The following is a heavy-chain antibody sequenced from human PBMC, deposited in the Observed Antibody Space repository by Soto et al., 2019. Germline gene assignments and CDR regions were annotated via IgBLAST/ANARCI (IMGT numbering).Heavy chain of an antibody. CDR1: GGSFSGYY. CDR3: ARIVVVPAAIRGYYYYGMDV. J-gene: IGHJ6*02. Sequence: SETLSLTCAVYGGSFSGYYWSWIRQPPGKGLEWIGEINHSGSTNYNPSLKNRVTISVDTSKNQFSLKLSSVTAADTAVYYCARIVVVPAAIRGYYYYGMDVWGQGTTVTASS. CDR2: INHSGST. V-gene: IGHV4-34*01. D-gene: IGHD2-2*02.